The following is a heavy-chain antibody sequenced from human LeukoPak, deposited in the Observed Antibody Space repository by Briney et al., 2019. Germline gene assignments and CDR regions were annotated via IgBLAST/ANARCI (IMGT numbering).Heavy chain of an antibody. D-gene: IGHD5-18*01. V-gene: IGHV3-30*02. CDR2: IRYDGSNK. Sequence: GGSLRLSCAASGFTFSSYGMHWVRRAPGKGLEWVAFIRYDGSNKYYADSVKGRFTISRDNSKNTLYLQMNSLRAEDTAVYYCAKGQGYSYGYGDYWGQGTLVTVSS. J-gene: IGHJ4*02. CDR3: AKGQGYSYGYGDY. CDR1: GFTFSSYG.